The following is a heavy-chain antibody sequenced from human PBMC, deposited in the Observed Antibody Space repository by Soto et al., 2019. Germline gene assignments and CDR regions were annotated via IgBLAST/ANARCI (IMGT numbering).Heavy chain of an antibody. CDR1: GFRFSIYS. D-gene: IGHD6-19*01. Sequence: EVQLVESGGNLVQPGVSLRLSCAASGFRFSIYSMNWVRQAPGKGLELFAYITSDTKTIKYADSVKGRFTISRDNGKTSGYLNMKSLRDEDTAVYYCARSVEGHFDYWGQGTGVTVSA. CDR3: ARSVEGHFDY. CDR2: ITSDTKTI. V-gene: IGHV3-48*02. J-gene: IGHJ4*02.